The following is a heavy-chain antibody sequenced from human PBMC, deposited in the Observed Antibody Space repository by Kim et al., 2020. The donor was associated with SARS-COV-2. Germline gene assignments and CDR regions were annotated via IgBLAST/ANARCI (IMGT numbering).Heavy chain of an antibody. CDR1: GGSFSGCY. J-gene: IGHJ5*01. D-gene: IGHD2-15*01. V-gene: IGHV4-34*01. CDR3: ARGRSCSGGSCYRMSGYN. CDR2: INHSGST. Sequence: SETLSLTCAVYGGSFSGCYWSWIRQPPGKGLEWIGEINHSGSTNYNPSLKSRVTISVDTSKNQFSLKLSSVTAADTAVYYCARGRSCSGGSCYRMSGYN.